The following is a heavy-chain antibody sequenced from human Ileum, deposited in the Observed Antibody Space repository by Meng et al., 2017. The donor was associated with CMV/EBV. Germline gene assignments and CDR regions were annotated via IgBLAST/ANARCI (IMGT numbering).Heavy chain of an antibody. D-gene: IGHD3-10*01. CDR2: IYYNGNA. J-gene: IGHJ4*02. Sequence: QLQDSGQLLVPPLPALSLTCSVSGDSIESGAYSWNWVTQPPGKGLEWIGYIYYNGNAYYNPSLKSQVTISVDTSKNQFSLRLKSVTAADSAVYFCARGGIFRGLDYWGQGTLVTVSS. CDR1: GDSIESGAYS. V-gene: IGHV4-30-4*08. CDR3: ARGGIFRGLDY.